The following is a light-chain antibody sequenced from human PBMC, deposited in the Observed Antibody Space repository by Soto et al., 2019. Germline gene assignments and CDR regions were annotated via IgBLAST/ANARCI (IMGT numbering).Light chain of an antibody. CDR3: QQRKYAPPSST. V-gene: IGKV3-15*01. J-gene: IGKJ5*01. CDR2: AAS. Sequence: ELVMTQSPATLSVSPGETATLSCRARQIGGSNFAWYQQNPGHAPRLLIYAASTRATGIPARFSGSGSGTEFTLTISSREPENFALYSCQQRKYAPPSSTFGQGTRLEI. CDR1: QIGGSN.